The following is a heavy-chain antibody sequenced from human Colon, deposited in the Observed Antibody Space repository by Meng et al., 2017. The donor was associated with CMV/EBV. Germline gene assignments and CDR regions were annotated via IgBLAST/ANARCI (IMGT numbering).Heavy chain of an antibody. V-gene: IGHV3-66*01. CDR2: IYSGGST. CDR1: VFTFISNS. Sequence: LVGCGRGLCAPGVFLRRSFAASVFTFISNSMSWVRQAPGKLLEWVSVIYSGGSTYYADPVKGIFTISRDNSKNTLYLQMNSLRAEDTAVYYCAREGDGYDKAPYWGQGTLVTVSS. J-gene: IGHJ4*02. CDR3: AREGDGYDKAPY. D-gene: IGHD5-24*01.